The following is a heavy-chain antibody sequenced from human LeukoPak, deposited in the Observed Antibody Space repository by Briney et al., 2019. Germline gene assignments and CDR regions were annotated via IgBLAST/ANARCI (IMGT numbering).Heavy chain of an antibody. CDR1: GFTFSDYY. J-gene: IGHJ5*02. CDR3: ARGRGDYAPHGFDP. D-gene: IGHD4-17*01. Sequence: GGSLRLSCAASGFTFSDYYMDWVRQAPGKGLEWVSYISSSSSTIYYADSVKGRFTISRDNAKNSLYLQMNSLRAEDTAVYYCARGRGDYAPHGFDPWGQGTLVTVSS. V-gene: IGHV3-11*04. CDR2: ISSSSSTI.